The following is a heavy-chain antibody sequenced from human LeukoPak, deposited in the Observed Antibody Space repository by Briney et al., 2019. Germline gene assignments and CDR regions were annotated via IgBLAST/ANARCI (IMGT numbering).Heavy chain of an antibody. CDR3: AKDGHGESYYFDAFDI. CDR1: GFTFSSYG. CDR2: IWYDGSNQ. Sequence: GGSLRLSCAASGFTFSSYGMHWVRQAPGRGLEGLGIIWYDGSNQYYGDSVKGRLTISRDNSKNTLYLQMNSLRAEDTAVYYCAKDGHGESYYFDAFDIWGQGTMVTVSS. J-gene: IGHJ3*02. D-gene: IGHD1-26*01. V-gene: IGHV3-33*03.